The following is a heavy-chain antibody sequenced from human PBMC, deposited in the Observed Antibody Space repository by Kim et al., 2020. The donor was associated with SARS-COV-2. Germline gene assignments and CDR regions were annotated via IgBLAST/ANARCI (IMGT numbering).Heavy chain of an antibody. J-gene: IGHJ4*02. CDR2: K. Sequence: KYDVDYVKGRFTIYRDNAKNSLYLQMNSLRAEDTAVYYCTRPTRGGSFDYWGQGALVTVSS. V-gene: IGHV3-7*01. CDR3: TRPTRGGSFDY. D-gene: IGHD1-26*01.